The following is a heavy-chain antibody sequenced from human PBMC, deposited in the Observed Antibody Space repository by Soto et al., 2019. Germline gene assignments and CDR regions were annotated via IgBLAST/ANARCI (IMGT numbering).Heavy chain of an antibody. Sequence: GGSLRLSCAASGFTFSSYGMHWVRQAPGKGLEWVAVISYDGSNKYYADSVKGRFTISRDNSKNTLYLQMNSLRAEDTAVYYCAKDRSVAVAGSFDYWGQGTRSPSPQ. J-gene: IGHJ4*02. CDR1: GFTFSSYG. CDR2: ISYDGSNK. V-gene: IGHV3-30*18. D-gene: IGHD6-19*01. CDR3: AKDRSVAVAGSFDY.